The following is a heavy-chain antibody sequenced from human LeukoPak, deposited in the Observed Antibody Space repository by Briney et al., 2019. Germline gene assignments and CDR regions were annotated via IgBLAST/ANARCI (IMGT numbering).Heavy chain of an antibody. J-gene: IGHJ3*02. CDR2: IYSGGST. V-gene: IGHV3-53*01. CDR1: GFTVSSNY. CDR3: VRAAADAFDI. Sequence: GGALRLSCAASGFTVSSNYMSWVRQAPGKGLEGVSVIYSGGSTYYADSVKGRFTISRDNSKNTLYLQMNSLRAEETAVYYCVRAAADAFDIWGHGTMVTVSS. D-gene: IGHD6-25*01.